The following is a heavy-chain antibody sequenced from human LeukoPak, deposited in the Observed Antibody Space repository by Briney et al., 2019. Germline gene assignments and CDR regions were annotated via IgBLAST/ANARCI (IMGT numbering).Heavy chain of an antibody. Sequence: SETLSLTCAVYGVSFSGYYWSWIRQPPGKGLGWIGEINHSGSTNYNPSLKSRVTISVDTSKNQFSLKLSSVTAADTAVYYCARGFLPVPTGWGQGTLVTVSS. D-gene: IGHD2-2*01. CDR1: GVSFSGYY. J-gene: IGHJ4*02. V-gene: IGHV4-34*01. CDR2: INHSGST. CDR3: ARGFLPVPTG.